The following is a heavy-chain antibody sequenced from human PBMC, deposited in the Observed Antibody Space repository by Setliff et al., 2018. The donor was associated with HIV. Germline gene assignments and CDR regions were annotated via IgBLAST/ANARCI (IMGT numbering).Heavy chain of an antibody. J-gene: IGHJ4*02. Sequence: SETLSLTCTVSGDSVSSRSYYWGWIRQPPGNGLEWIGSIYHTGSTNYDPSLKSRVTISVDTSKNHFSLKLRSVTAADTAVYYCAQLGMVDDFDYWGQGTLVTV. CDR3: AQLGMVDDFDY. D-gene: IGHD1-1*01. CDR1: GDSVSSRSYY. CDR2: IYHTGST. V-gene: IGHV4-39*07.